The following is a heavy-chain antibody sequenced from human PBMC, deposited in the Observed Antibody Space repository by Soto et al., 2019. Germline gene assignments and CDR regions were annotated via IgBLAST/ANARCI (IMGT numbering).Heavy chain of an antibody. Sequence: GGSLRPSCAASGFTLSSYWMHWVRQAPGKGLVWVSRINSDGSSTSYADSVKGRFTISRDNAKNTLYLQMNSLRAEDTAVYYCASAPGPYYFDYWGQGTLVTVSS. V-gene: IGHV3-74*01. CDR1: GFTLSSYW. CDR3: ASAPGPYYFDY. J-gene: IGHJ4*02. CDR2: INSDGSST.